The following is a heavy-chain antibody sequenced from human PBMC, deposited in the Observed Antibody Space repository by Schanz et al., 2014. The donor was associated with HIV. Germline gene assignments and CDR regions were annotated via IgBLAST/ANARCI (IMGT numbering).Heavy chain of an antibody. CDR1: TFSDID. Sequence: QVRLVQSGAEVKKPGASVTVSCKASTFSDIDINWVRQGAGQGLEWMGGIIPIFGTANYAQKFQGRVTITADKSTSTAYMELSSLRSDDTAVYYCARGAAEMATMTPWRYWGQGTLVTVSS. V-gene: IGHV1-69*06. J-gene: IGHJ4*02. D-gene: IGHD5-12*01. CDR2: IIPIFGTA. CDR3: ARGAAEMATMTPWRY.